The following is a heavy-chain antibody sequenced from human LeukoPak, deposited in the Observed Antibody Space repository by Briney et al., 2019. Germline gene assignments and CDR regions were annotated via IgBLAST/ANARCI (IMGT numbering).Heavy chain of an antibody. CDR1: GFTFSNSW. D-gene: IGHD3-3*01. CDR2: INTDGKTT. Sequence: GGSLRLSCAASGFTFSNSWMHWVRQAPGKGLVWVSRINTDGKTTTYADSVKGRFTISRDNAKNSLYLQMNSLRVDDTAVYYCARGHRAWSYWGQGTLVTVSS. V-gene: IGHV3-74*01. J-gene: IGHJ4*02. CDR3: ARGHRAWSY.